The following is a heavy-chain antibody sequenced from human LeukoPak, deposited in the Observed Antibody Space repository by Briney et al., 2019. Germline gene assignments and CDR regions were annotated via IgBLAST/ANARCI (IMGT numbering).Heavy chain of an antibody. J-gene: IGHJ4*02. Sequence: GESLKISCKGSGYSFTSYWIGWVRQMPGKGLEWMGIIYPGDSDTRYSPSFQGQVTISADKSISTAYLQWSSLKASDTAMYYCARLIPTEGLKIPNHYRLSRGLDYWGQGTLVTVSS. V-gene: IGHV5-51*01. CDR2: IYPGDSDT. D-gene: IGHD3-16*02. CDR3: ARLIPTEGLKIPNHYRLSRGLDY. CDR1: GYSFTSYW.